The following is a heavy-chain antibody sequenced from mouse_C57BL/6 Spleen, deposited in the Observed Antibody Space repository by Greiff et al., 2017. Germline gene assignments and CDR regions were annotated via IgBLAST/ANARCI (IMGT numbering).Heavy chain of an antibody. D-gene: IGHD2-3*01. J-gene: IGHJ3*01. CDR1: GYTFTSSW. CDR2: IHPNSGST. V-gene: IGHV1-64*01. Sequence: QVQLQQPGAELVKPGASVKLSCKASGYTFTSSWMHWVKQRPGQGLEWIGMIHPNSGSTNYNEKFKSKATLTVDKSSSTAYMQLSSLTSEDSAVYYCARTVSLDGYLVAYWGQGNLVTGSA. CDR3: ARTVSLDGYLVAY.